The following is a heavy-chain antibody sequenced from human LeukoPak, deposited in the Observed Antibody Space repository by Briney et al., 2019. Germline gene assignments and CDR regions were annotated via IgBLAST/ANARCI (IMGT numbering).Heavy chain of an antibody. CDR2: IIPIFGTA. J-gene: IGHJ3*02. Sequence: EASVKVSCKASGGTFSSYAISWVRQAPGQGLEWMGGIIPIFGTANYAQKFQGRVTITADKSTSTAYMELSSLRSEDTAVYYCARDYYYYGSSGYYLHDAFDIWGQGTQVTVSS. V-gene: IGHV1-69*06. D-gene: IGHD3-22*01. CDR3: ARDYYYYGSSGYYLHDAFDI. CDR1: GGTFSSYA.